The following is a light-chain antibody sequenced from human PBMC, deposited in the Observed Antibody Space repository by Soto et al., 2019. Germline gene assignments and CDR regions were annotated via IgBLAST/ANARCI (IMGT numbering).Light chain of an antibody. Sequence: TSSDVGTYNYVSWYQQYPAKAPKLMIYDVSNRPSGVSNRFSGSKSGNTASLTISGLQAEDEADYYCYSYTTSGTYAFVTGTTVTVL. J-gene: IGLJ1*01. CDR3: YSYTTSGTYA. CDR2: DVS. CDR1: SSDVGTYNY. V-gene: IGLV2-14*04.